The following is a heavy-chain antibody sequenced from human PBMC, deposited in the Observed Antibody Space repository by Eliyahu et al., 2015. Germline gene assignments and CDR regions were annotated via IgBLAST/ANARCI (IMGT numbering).Heavy chain of an antibody. D-gene: IGHD3-22*01. J-gene: IGHJ3*02. CDR3: ARFPTYDLTYYYDSSGLPDKNAFDI. V-gene: IGHV3-33*01. CDR2: IWYDGSNK. CDR1: GFTFSSYG. Sequence: QVQLVESGGGVVQPGRSLRLSCAASGFTFSSYGMHWVRQAPGKGLEWVAVIWYDGSNKYYADSVKGRFTISRDNSKNTLYLQMNSLRAEDTAVYYCARFPTYDLTYYYDSSGLPDKNAFDIWGQGTMVTVSS.